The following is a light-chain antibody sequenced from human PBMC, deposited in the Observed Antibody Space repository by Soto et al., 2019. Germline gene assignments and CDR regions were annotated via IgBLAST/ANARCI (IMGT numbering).Light chain of an antibody. CDR2: AAS. V-gene: IGKV1D-8*01. J-gene: IGKJ1*01. CDR3: QQYYSFPPT. CDR1: QGIRSY. Sequence: VNSTTQSPSLLSASTGNRVTISCRMSQGIRSYLAWYQQKPGKAPELLICAASTLQSGGASRFSGSGSGTDFTLTISCLQSEDFATYYCQQYYSFPPTFGQATKVDIK.